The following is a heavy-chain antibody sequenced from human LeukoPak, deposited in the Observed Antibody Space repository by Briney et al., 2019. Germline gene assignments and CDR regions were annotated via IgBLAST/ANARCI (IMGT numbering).Heavy chain of an antibody. V-gene: IGHV4-59*01. D-gene: IGHD4-17*01. CDR3: ARGVFTVTTRGDYHYYMDV. Sequence: SETLSLTCTVSGGSISSYYWSWIRQPPGKGLEWIGHISYSGSSDYNPSLKSRLSISLDTSRNQFSLSLGSVTAADTAVYYCARGVFTVTTRGDYHYYMDVWGRGTTVTVSS. J-gene: IGHJ6*03. CDR1: GGSISSYY. CDR2: ISYSGSS.